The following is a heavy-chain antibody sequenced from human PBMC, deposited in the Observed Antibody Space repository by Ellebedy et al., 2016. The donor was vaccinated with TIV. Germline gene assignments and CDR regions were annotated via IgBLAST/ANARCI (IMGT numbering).Heavy chain of an antibody. V-gene: IGHV3-21*06. J-gene: IGHJ4*02. CDR2: ISSSSSYI. Sequence: PGGSLRLSCAASGFTFSSYAMTWVRQAPGKGLEWVSSISSSSSYIYYADSVKGRFTISRDNAKNSLYLQMDSLRAEDTAVYYCARTGYSSDWYASNWGQGTLVTVSS. CDR1: GFTFSSYA. CDR3: ARTGYSSDWYASN. D-gene: IGHD6-19*01.